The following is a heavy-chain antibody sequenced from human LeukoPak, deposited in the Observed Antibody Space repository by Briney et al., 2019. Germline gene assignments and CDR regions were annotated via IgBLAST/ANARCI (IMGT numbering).Heavy chain of an antibody. CDR3: ASLSFLSGSYDY. CDR1: GGSISSSSYY. J-gene: IGHJ4*02. Sequence: SETLSLTCTVSGGSISSSSYYWGWIRQPPGKGLEWIGSIYYSGSTYYNPSLKSRVTISVDTSKNQFSLKLSSVTAADTAVYYCASLSFLSGSYDYWGQRTLVTVSS. CDR2: IYYSGST. V-gene: IGHV4-39*01. D-gene: IGHD1-26*01.